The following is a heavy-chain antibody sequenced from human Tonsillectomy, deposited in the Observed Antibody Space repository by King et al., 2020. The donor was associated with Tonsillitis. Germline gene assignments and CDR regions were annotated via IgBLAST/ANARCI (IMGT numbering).Heavy chain of an antibody. CDR2: INSDGSST. Sequence: VQLVESGGGLVQPGGSLRLSCAASGFTFSSYWMHWVRHAPGKGLVWVSRINSDGSSTSYADSVKGRFTISRDNAKNTLYLQMNSLRAEDTAVYYCARDGSGYSSGWAFDYWGQGTLVTVSS. D-gene: IGHD6-19*01. CDR1: GFTFSSYW. V-gene: IGHV3-74*01. J-gene: IGHJ4*02. CDR3: ARDGSGYSSGWAFDY.